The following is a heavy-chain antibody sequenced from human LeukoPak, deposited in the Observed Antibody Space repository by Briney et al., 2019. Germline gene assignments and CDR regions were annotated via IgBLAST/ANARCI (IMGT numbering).Heavy chain of an antibody. CDR3: ARDNSVGDNAWWFDP. Sequence: PGGSLRLSCAASGFALSNYWMSWVRQAPGKGLECVANIKEDGSEKYYVDSVKGRFTISRDSVRHSLYLQMNSLRDEDTAIYYCARDNSVGDNAWWFDPWGQGTLVTVSS. D-gene: IGHD1-26*01. V-gene: IGHV3-7*01. CDR1: GFALSNYW. J-gene: IGHJ5*02. CDR2: IKEDGSEK.